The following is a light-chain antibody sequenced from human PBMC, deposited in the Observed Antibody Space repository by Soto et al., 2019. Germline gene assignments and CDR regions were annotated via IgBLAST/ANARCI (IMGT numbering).Light chain of an antibody. CDR2: AAS. V-gene: IGKV1-9*01. CDR3: QQLNSYVFT. J-gene: IGKJ3*01. CDR1: QDVSRF. Sequence: DIQLTQSPSFLSASVGDRVTISCRASQDVSRFLAWYQQKPGKAPNLLIYAASTLQRGVSSRFSGSGSGTEFTLTISSLQPEDFATYFCQQLNSYVFTFGPGTKVDIK.